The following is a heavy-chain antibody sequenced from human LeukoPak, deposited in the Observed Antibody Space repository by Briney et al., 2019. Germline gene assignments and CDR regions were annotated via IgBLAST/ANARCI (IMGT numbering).Heavy chain of an antibody. CDR3: ARLDWADCGGSSCSSGSGAFDI. Sequence: GESLKISCQASGYSFTSHWLGWVRQMPGKGLEWVANIYPGDSDTRYSPSFRGQVTISADKSFSTAYLKWNTLKASDTAVYYCARLDWADCGGSSCSSGSGAFDIWGQGTMVTVSS. CDR1: GYSFTSHW. D-gene: IGHD2-21*01. CDR2: IYPGDSDT. J-gene: IGHJ3*02. V-gene: IGHV5-51*01.